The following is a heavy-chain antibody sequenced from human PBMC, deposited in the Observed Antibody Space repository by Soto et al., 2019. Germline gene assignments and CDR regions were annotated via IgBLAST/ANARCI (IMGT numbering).Heavy chain of an antibody. V-gene: IGHV3-33*01. CDR3: ARDGLDSAFDL. CDR1: GFTFSRKG. Sequence: QEQRVESGGSVVQPGRSLRLSCVASGFTFSRKGMHWVRQAPGKGLEWVAMIWYDGSKKFSGVSVKGRFTISRDNSKNTLFLQIDSLRAEDTAVYYCARDGLDSAFDLWGQGTMVTVSS. CDR2: IWYDGSKK. D-gene: IGHD2-15*01. J-gene: IGHJ3*01.